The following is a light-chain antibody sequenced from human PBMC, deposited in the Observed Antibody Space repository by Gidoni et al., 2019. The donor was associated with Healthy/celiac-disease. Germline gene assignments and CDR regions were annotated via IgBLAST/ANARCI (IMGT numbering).Light chain of an antibody. Sequence: DIVMTQSPDSLAVSLGERATINCKSSQSVLYSSNNKNYLAWYQQKPGQPPKLLLYWASTLESGVPDRFSGSGSGTDFTLTISSLQAEDVAVYYCQQYYSTPVTFGQGTKVEIK. CDR1: QSVLYSSNNKNY. CDR3: QQYYSTPVT. CDR2: WAS. J-gene: IGKJ1*01. V-gene: IGKV4-1*01.